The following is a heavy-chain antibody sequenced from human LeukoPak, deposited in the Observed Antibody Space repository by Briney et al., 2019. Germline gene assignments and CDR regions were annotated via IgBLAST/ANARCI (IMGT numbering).Heavy chain of an antibody. Sequence: GGSLRLSCAASGFTVSSNYMSWVRQAPGKGLEWVSVIYSGGSTYYADSVKGRFTISRDNSQNTLYLQMNSLRAEDTAVYYCAREGRDYYGSGRYSDAFDIWGQGTMVTVSS. CDR3: AREGRDYYGSGRYSDAFDI. CDR2: IYSGGST. J-gene: IGHJ3*02. CDR1: GFTVSSNY. V-gene: IGHV3-53*01. D-gene: IGHD3-10*01.